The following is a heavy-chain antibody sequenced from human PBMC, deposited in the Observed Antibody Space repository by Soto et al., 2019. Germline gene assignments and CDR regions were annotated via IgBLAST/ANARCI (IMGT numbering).Heavy chain of an antibody. CDR1: GYSFAGYW. CDR3: ARQIYDSDTGPNYKYYFDS. D-gene: IGHD3-22*01. Sequence: GESLKISCKGSGYSFAGYWITWVRQKPGKGLEWMGRIDPSDSQTYYSPSFRGHVTSSVTKSITTVFLQWSSLRASDTAMYYCARQIYDSDTGPNYKYYFDSWGQGTPVTIS. J-gene: IGHJ4*02. CDR2: IDPSDSQT. V-gene: IGHV5-10-1*01.